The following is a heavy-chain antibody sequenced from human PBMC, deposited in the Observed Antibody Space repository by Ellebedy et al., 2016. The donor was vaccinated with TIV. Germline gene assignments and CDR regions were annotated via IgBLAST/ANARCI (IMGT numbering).Heavy chain of an antibody. V-gene: IGHV1-46*01. CDR3: ARDQADILTGYWPRNYFYYMDV. CDR1: GYTFTSYY. J-gene: IGHJ6*03. CDR2: INPSGGST. D-gene: IGHD3-9*01. Sequence: AASVKVSCKASGYTFTSYYIHWVRQAPGQGLEWMGIINPSGGSTSFAQKFQGRVTMTRDRSTSTVCMDLSSLRSEDTAVYYCARDQADILTGYWPRNYFYYMDVWGKGTTVTVSS.